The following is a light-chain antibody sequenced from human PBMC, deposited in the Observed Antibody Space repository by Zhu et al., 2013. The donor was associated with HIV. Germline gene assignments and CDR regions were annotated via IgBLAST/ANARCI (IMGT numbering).Light chain of an antibody. J-gene: IGLJ2*01. Sequence: QSVLTQPPSVSGAPGQRVTISCTGSSSTIGAGYDVHWYQQLPGTAPKILIYGNTNRPSGVPERFSGSNSGNTATLTISGTQAMDEADYYCQAWDSSTSGVFGGGTKLTVL. CDR2: GNT. V-gene: IGLV1-40*01. CDR3: QAWDSSTSGV. CDR1: SSTIGAGYD.